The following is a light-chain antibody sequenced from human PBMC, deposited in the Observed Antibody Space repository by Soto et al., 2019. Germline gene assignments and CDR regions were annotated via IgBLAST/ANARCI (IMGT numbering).Light chain of an antibody. J-gene: IGKJ5*01. CDR1: QSVLYSSNNLNY. CDR3: QQYYDLPIT. Sequence: DIVLTQSPDSLTLSLGERATINCKSSQSVLYSSNNLNYLAWYQQRPGQPPKLLIYWASTRESGVPDRFSGSGSGTDFTLTINSRQADDVAVYYCQQYYDLPITFGQGTRLEMK. V-gene: IGKV4-1*01. CDR2: WAS.